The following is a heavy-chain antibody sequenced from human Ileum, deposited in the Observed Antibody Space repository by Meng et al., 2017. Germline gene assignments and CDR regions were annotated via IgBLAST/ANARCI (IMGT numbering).Heavy chain of an antibody. Sequence: QVNVTEPVQGLWKLSETLPLTCTGSGISISPYYWGWIRQPAGKGLEWIGRIYPSGETKYNPSLKSRISVSIDTSKNHFSLKLNSLTAADTAVYYCATSSRWSETDGNAFDIWGQGTMVTVSS. V-gene: IGHV4-4*07. J-gene: IGHJ3*02. D-gene: IGHD5-24*01. CDR2: IYPSGET. CDR3: ATSSRWSETDGNAFDI. CDR1: GISISPYY.